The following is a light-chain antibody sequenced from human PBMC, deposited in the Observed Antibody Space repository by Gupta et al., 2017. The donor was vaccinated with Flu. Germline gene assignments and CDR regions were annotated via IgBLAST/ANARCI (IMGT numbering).Light chain of an antibody. J-gene: IGLJ2*01. CDR1: NIGTKS. Sequence: SYVLTQPPSMSVAPGQTASIACGGDNIGTKSVHWYQQRPGQAPVLVVYDDSDRPSGVPERFSGSNSRNTATLTISRVGAADEADYYCQVWDSSSDHVVFGGGTKLTVL. CDR3: QVWDSSSDHVV. V-gene: IGLV3-21*02. CDR2: DDS.